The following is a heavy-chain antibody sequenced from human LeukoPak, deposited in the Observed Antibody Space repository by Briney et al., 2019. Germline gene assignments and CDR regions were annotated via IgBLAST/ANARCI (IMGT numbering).Heavy chain of an antibody. D-gene: IGHD6-13*01. J-gene: IGHJ4*02. CDR3: ARDSESEAGDFDY. V-gene: IGHV3-74*01. CDR1: GFTFSTFW. Sequence: PGGSLRLSCAASGFTFSTFWMHWVRQAPGKGLVWVSRINSDGSGTLYADFVKGRFTISRDNAKNTLYLQMNSLRADDTAVYYCARDSESEAGDFDYWGQGTLVTVSS. CDR2: INSDGSGT.